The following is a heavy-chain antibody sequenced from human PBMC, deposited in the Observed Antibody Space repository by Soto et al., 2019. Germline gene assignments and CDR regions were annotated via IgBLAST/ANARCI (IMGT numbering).Heavy chain of an antibody. CDR3: ASQYSSGWYRYFDY. V-gene: IGHV3-30-3*01. CDR1: GFTFSSYA. D-gene: IGHD6-19*01. CDR2: ISYDGSNK. Sequence: PGGSLRLSCAASGFTFSSYAMHWVRQAPGKGLEWVAVISYDGSNKYYADSVKGRFTISRDNSKNTLYLQMNSLRAEDTAVYYCASQYSSGWYRYFDYWGQGTLVTVSS. J-gene: IGHJ4*02.